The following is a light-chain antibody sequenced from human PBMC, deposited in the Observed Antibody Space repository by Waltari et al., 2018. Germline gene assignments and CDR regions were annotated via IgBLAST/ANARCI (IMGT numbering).Light chain of an antibody. V-gene: IGLV1-44*01. CDR1: RSNIGAEV. J-gene: IGLJ3*02. Sequence: QSELTQPPSASGTPGQRVTISCSGSRSNIGAEVVNWYQVLPGTAPRLLNYSTNQRPPGVPERFSGSKSGTSASLAISGLQSEDEADYYCATWDYSLDGQVFGGGTKLTVL. CDR2: STN. CDR3: ATWDYSLDGQV.